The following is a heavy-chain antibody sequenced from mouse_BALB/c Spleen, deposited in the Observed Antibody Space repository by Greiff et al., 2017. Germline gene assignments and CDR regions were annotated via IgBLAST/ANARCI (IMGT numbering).Heavy chain of an antibody. Sequence: QVQLKESGPGLVAPSQSLSITCTVSGFSLTGYGVNWVRQPPGKGLEWLGMIWGDGSTDYNSALKSRLSISKDNSKSQVFLKMNSLQTDDTARYYCARGGLTPWLAYWGQGTLVTVSA. J-gene: IGHJ3*01. CDR1: GFSLTGYG. CDR2: IWGDGST. CDR3: ARGGLTPWLAY. D-gene: IGHD2-2*01. V-gene: IGHV2-6-7*01.